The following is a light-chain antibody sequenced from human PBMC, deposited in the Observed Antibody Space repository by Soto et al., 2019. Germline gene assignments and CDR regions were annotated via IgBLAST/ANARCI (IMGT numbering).Light chain of an antibody. Sequence: LVLTQSPGTLSVSPGERVTLSCWASQSVHSRYLSWYQQKVGQAPRLLIFATSRRATGIPDRFSGSGSGTDFTLTISRLEPEDFAVYYCQQLDDSQWTFGQGTKVEFK. CDR1: QSVHSRY. CDR3: QQLDDSQWT. CDR2: ATS. J-gene: IGKJ1*01. V-gene: IGKV3-20*01.